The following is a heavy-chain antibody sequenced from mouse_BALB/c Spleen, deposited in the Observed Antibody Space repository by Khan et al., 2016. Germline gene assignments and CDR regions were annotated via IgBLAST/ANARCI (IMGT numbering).Heavy chain of an antibody. CDR2: KSDTGGT. J-gene: IGHJ2*01. Sequence: EVQLQESGPGLVKPSQSLSLTCNVTGYSITSYYAWYGIRQFPGNKLERVGYKSDTGGTIYHASFKSRFSITRDTSNNKFFLQLNSVTTEDAATYYCARWLLEFPYYFDYWGQGTTLTVSS. CDR1: GYSITSYYA. D-gene: IGHD2-12*01. V-gene: IGHV3-2*02. CDR3: ARWLLEFPYYFDY.